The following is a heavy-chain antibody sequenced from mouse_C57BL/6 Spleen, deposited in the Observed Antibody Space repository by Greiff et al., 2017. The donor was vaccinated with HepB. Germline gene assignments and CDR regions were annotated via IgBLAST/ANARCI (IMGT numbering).Heavy chain of an antibody. CDR1: GYTFTSYW. CDR2: IYPGSGST. J-gene: IGHJ3*01. V-gene: IGHV1-55*01. CDR3: ARWEATVVAPGFAY. D-gene: IGHD1-1*01. Sequence: QVQLQQPGAELVKPGASVKMSCKASGYTFTSYWITWVKQRPGQGLEWIGDIYPGSGSTNYNEKFKSKATLTVDTSSSTAYMQLSSLTSEDSAVYYCARWEATVVAPGFAYWGQGTLVTVSA.